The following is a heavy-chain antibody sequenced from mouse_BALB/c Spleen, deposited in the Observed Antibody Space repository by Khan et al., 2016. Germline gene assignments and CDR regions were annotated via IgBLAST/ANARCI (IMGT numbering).Heavy chain of an antibody. CDR1: GFTFNTYA. D-gene: IGHD2-10*01. J-gene: IGHJ2*01. CDR3: VRPYSHGGFDY. V-gene: IGHV10-1*02. Sequence: EVQLVESGGGLVQPKGSLKLSCAASGFTFNTYAMNWVRQAPGKGLEWVARIRSKSNNYATYYADSVKDRITISRDDSQSMLYLQMNNLKTEDTAMYYCVRPYSHGGFDYWGQGTTLTVSS. CDR2: IRSKSNNYAT.